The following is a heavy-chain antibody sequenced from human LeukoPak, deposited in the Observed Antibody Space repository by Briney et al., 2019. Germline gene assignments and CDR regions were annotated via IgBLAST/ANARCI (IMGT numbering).Heavy chain of an antibody. CDR3: ARDIVVVPAAISSDYYYGMDV. Sequence: ASVKVSCKASGYTFTSYDINWVRQATGQGLEWMGWMNPNSGNTGYAQKFQGRVTMTRNTSISTAYMELSSLRSEDTAVYYCARDIVVVPAAISSDYYYGMDVWGQGTTVTVSS. J-gene: IGHJ6*02. CDR2: MNPNSGNT. D-gene: IGHD2-2*01. CDR1: GYTFTSYD. V-gene: IGHV1-8*01.